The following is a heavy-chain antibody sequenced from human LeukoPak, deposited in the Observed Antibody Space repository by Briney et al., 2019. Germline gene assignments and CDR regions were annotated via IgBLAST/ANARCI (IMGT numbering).Heavy chain of an antibody. CDR3: ARDNSVGDIAWWFDP. CDR1: GYTFTSYD. D-gene: IGHD3-16*02. CDR2: MNPNSGNT. Sequence: ASVKVSCRASGYTFTSYDINWVRQATGQGLEWMGWMNPNSGNTGYAQKFQGRVTMTRDMSTTTDYMELSSLRSEDTAVYYCARDNSVGDIAWWFDPWGQGTLVTVSS. J-gene: IGHJ5*02. V-gene: IGHV1-8*02.